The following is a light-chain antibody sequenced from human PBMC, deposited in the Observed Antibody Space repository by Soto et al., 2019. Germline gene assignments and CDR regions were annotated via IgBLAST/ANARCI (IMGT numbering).Light chain of an antibody. J-gene: IGLJ1*01. CDR1: SSIIGAGYD. Sequence: QSVLTQPPSVSGAPGQRVTISCTGSSSIIGAGYDVHWYQQLPGTAPKLLIYGNSNRPSGVPDRFSGSKSGTSASLAITGLQAEDEADYYCQSYDSSLSGSDVFGTGTQLTVL. V-gene: IGLV1-40*01. CDR2: GNS. CDR3: QSYDSSLSGSDV.